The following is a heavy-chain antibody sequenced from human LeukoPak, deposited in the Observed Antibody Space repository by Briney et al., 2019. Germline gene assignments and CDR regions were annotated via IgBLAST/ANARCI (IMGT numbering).Heavy chain of an antibody. Sequence: ASVKVSCKASGYTFTGYYMHWVRQAPGQGLEWMGWMNPNSGNTGYAQKFQGRVTMTRNTSISTAYMELSSLRSEDTAVYYCARAGDAFDIWGQGTMVTVSS. CDR2: MNPNSGNT. J-gene: IGHJ3*02. CDR3: ARAGDAFDI. CDR1: GYTFTGYY. V-gene: IGHV1-8*02.